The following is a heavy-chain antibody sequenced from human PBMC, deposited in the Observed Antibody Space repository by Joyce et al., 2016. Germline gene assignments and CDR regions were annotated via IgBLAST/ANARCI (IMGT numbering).Heavy chain of an antibody. Sequence: VKLQQWGARLLKPSETLSLTCAVYGGSFSDYYWSWIRQTPGKGLEWIGDINHSGSTNYSPSLKSRVTILVDTSKNQFSLKLSSVTAGDTAVYYCARALNRRSRFHDYWGQGTLVTVSS. CDR1: GGSFSDYY. CDR3: ARALNRRSRFHDY. CDR2: INHSGST. V-gene: IGHV4-34*02. J-gene: IGHJ4*02. D-gene: IGHD1-14*01.